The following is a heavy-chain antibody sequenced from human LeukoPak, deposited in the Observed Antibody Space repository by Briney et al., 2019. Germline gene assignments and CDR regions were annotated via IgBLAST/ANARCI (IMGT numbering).Heavy chain of an antibody. J-gene: IGHJ4*02. CDR1: GFTFSSYG. Sequence: GGSLRLSCAASGFTFSSYGMNWVRQAPGKGLEWVSAISGGGGSAYYADSVKGRFTISRDNSKNTLFLQMNSLRAEDTAVYCCAKDALEYYDTSGLTTCFDYWGQGTLVTVSS. CDR2: ISGGGGSA. CDR3: AKDALEYYDTSGLTTCFDY. D-gene: IGHD3-22*01. V-gene: IGHV3-23*01.